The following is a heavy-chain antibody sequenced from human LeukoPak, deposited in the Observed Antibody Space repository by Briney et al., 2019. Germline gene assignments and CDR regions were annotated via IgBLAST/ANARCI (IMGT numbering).Heavy chain of an antibody. CDR1: GFTFSNYW. Sequence: GGSLRLSCAASGFTFSNYWMSWVRQAPGKGLEWVANIKQDGSEKYYEDSVKGRFTISRDNAKKSLYLEMNSLRAEDTAVYYCTRDLLYWGQGTLVTVSS. CDR3: TRDLLY. J-gene: IGHJ4*02. CDR2: IKQDGSEK. V-gene: IGHV3-7*01.